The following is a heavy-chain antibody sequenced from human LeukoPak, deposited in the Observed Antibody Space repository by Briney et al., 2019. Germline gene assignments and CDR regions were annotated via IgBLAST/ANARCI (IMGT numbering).Heavy chain of an antibody. J-gene: IGHJ6*02. Sequence: GGSLRLSCAASGFTFSSFEMNWVRQAPGKGLEWVSYISTSGNTRYYADSVKGRFTISRDNAKNSLYLQMNSLRAEDTAVYYCVMDMDVWGQGTTVTVSS. V-gene: IGHV3-48*03. CDR1: GFTFSSFE. CDR2: ISTSGNTR. CDR3: VMDMDV.